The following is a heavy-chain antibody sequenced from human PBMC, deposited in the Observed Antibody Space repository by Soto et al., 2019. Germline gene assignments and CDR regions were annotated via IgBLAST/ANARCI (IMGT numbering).Heavy chain of an antibody. CDR3: ARLCASTWYLGGYLDY. D-gene: IGHD6-13*01. J-gene: IGHJ4*02. V-gene: IGHV3-11*06. CDR2: IVSGSDYT. CDR1: GFTFSDSY. Sequence: GMSLRLSCAASGFTFSDSYMSWIRQAPGKGLEWISYIVSGSDYTNYADSVRGRFTISRDNAKNSLYLEMNSLRAEDTAVYYCARLCASTWYLGGYLDYWGLGTLVTGSS.